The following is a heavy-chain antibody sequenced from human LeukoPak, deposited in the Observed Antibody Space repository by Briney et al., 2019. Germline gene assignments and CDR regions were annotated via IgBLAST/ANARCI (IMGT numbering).Heavy chain of an antibody. CDR2: INHSGST. CDR3: ARGGDSSSWQIDY. V-gene: IGHV4-30-4*01. Sequence: PSQTLSLTCTVSGGSISSGDYYWSWIRQPPGKGLEWIGEINHSGSTNYNPSLKSRVTISVDTSKNQFSLKLSSVTAADTAVYYCARGGDSSSWQIDYWGQGTLVTVSS. J-gene: IGHJ4*02. CDR1: GGSISSGDYY. D-gene: IGHD6-13*01.